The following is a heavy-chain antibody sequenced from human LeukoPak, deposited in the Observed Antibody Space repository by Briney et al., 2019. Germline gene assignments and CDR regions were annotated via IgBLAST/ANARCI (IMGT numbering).Heavy chain of an antibody. CDR3: ARGGSAYSLDY. Sequence: SETLSLTCTVSGGSISNNYWSWIRQPPGKGLEWIGYIYYSGSTNYNPSLKSRVLISVDTTRNQFSLKLTSVTAADTAVYYCARGGSAYSLDYWGQGTLVTVSS. D-gene: IGHD3-22*01. CDR1: GGSISNNY. J-gene: IGHJ4*02. V-gene: IGHV4-59*08. CDR2: IYYSGST.